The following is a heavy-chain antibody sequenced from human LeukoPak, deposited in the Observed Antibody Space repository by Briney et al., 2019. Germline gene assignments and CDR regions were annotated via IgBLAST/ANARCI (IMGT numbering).Heavy chain of an antibody. J-gene: IGHJ5*02. V-gene: IGHV3-48*01. Sequence: TGGSLRLSCAASGFTFSSYSMNWVRQAPGKGLERVSYNSCSSSTIYYADSVKGRFTIARDNAKNSLYLQMNSLRAEDTAVYYCSRDGLVPAAITPSWFDPWGQGTLVTVSS. D-gene: IGHD2-2*02. CDR2: NSCSSSTI. CDR1: GFTFSSYS. CDR3: SRDGLVPAAITPSWFDP.